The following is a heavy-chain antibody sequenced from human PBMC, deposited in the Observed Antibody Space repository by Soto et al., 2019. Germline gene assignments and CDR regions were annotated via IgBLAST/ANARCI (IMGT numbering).Heavy chain of an antibody. CDR2: INAGNGNT. Sequence: QVQLVQSGVGGKNPGASGKVSCKASGSTLTTYAMHWVRQAPGQRLEGMGGINAGNGNTKYSQKFQGRVTITRDTSASTAYMELSSLRSEDTAVYYCARSIVVVTALDYWGQGTLVTVSS. CDR1: GSTLTTYA. J-gene: IGHJ4*02. V-gene: IGHV1-3*01. CDR3: ARSIVVVTALDY. D-gene: IGHD2-21*02.